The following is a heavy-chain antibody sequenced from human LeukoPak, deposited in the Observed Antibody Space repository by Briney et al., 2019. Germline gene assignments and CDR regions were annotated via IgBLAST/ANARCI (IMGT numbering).Heavy chain of an antibody. CDR2: ISAYNGHT. CDR3: ARGFPPRRSYDSSGYYSYNFDY. D-gene: IGHD3-22*01. J-gene: IGHJ4*02. CDR1: GYTFTNYG. V-gene: IGHV1-18*01. Sequence: GASVKVSCKTSGYTFTNYGVTWVRQAPGEGLEWMGWISAYNGHTKYAQRLQGRVTMTTDTSTSTAYMGLRSLRSDDTAVYYCARGFPPRRSYDSSGYYSYNFDYWGQGTLVTVSS.